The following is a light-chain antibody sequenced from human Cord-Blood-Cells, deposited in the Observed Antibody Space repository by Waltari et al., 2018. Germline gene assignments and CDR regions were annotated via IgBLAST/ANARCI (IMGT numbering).Light chain of an antibody. CDR1: QSVSSSY. Sequence: EIVLTQSPGTLSLSPGERATLSCRASQSVSSSYLAWYQQKPGQAPRLLIYGASSRATGIPDRFSGSGSVTDFTITISRLEREDVAVYYCQQYGSSRPYTFGQGTKREIK. V-gene: IGKV3-20*01. CDR2: GAS. J-gene: IGKJ2*01. CDR3: QQYGSSRPYT.